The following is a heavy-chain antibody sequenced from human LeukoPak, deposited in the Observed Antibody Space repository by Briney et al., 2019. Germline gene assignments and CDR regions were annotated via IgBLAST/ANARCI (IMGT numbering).Heavy chain of an antibody. CDR2: IIPIFGTA. J-gene: IGHJ6*03. CDR3: ARADIVVVPAAREYYYYYMDV. D-gene: IGHD2-2*01. Sequence: RASVKVSCKASGGTFSSYAISWVRQAPGQGLEWMGGIIPIFGTANYAQKFQGRVTITTDESTSTAYMELSSLRSEDTAVYYCARADIVVVPAAREYYYYYMDVWGKGTTVTVSS. V-gene: IGHV1-69*05. CDR1: GGTFSSYA.